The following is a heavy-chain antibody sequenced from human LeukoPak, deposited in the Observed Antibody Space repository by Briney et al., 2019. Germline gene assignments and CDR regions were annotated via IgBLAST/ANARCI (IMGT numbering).Heavy chain of an antibody. J-gene: IGHJ4*02. V-gene: IGHV3-30-3*01. D-gene: IGHD3-10*01. CDR1: GFTFSSYA. CDR3: ARDLRGAFDY. CDR2: ISYDGSNK. Sequence: GGSLRLSCAASGFTFSSYAMHWVRQAPGKGLEWVAVISYDGSNKYYADSVKGRFTISRDNSKNTLYLQMNSLRAEDTAVYYCARDLRGAFDYWGQGTLVTVSS.